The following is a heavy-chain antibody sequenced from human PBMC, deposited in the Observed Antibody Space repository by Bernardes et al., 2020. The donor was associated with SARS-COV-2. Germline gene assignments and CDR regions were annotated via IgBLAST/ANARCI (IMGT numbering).Heavy chain of an antibody. V-gene: IGHV3-33*01. CDR2: IRYEESVT. Sequence: GGSLRLSCVGSGFTFRNHGMHWIRQGPGKGVEWVASIRYEESVTSYADSVKGRFTISRDNSNNILSLEMNSLRVEDTAIYYCARAPDYYDKSVDVWGQGTVVTVSS. D-gene: IGHD3-16*01. CDR1: GFTFRNHG. J-gene: IGHJ3*01. CDR3: ARAPDYYDKSVDV.